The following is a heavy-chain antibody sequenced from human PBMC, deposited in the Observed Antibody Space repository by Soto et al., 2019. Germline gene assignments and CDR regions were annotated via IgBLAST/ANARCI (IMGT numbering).Heavy chain of an antibody. J-gene: IGHJ6*03. D-gene: IGHD5-12*01. CDR2: INHSGST. Sequence: SETLSLTCAGYGGSFSGYYWSWIRQPPGKGLEWIGEINHSGSTNYNPSLRSRVTISVDTSKNQFSLKLSSVTAADTAVYYCARVVATIPSYYYYMDVWGKGTTVTVSS. V-gene: IGHV4-34*01. CDR1: GGSFSGYY. CDR3: ARVVATIPSYYYYMDV.